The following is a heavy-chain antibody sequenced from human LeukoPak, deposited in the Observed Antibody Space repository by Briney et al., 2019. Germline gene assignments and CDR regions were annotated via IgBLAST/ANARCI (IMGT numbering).Heavy chain of an antibody. CDR3: ARQWLVSPLFDY. Sequence: SETLSLTCAVYGXSFSGYYWSWIRQPPGKGLEWIGEINHSGSTNYNPSLRSRVTVSVHTSKNQLSLKLSSVTAADTAVYYCARQWLVSPLFDYWGQGTLVTVSS. CDR1: GXSFSGYY. J-gene: IGHJ4*02. D-gene: IGHD6-19*01. V-gene: IGHV4-34*01. CDR2: INHSGST.